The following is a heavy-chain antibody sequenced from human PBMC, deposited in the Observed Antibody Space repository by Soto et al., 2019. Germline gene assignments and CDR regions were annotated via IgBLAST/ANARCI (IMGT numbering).Heavy chain of an antibody. CDR3: ATEVGVERTPIADY. CDR2: IYSGGTT. J-gene: IGHJ4*02. V-gene: IGHV3-53*01. CDR1: GLTVSSNY. D-gene: IGHD1-1*01. Sequence: PGGSLRLSCAASGLTVSSNYMSWVRQAPGKGPEWVSVIYSGGTTDYADSVKGRFTISRDNSKNTLYLQMNSLRADDTAVYYCATEVGVERTPIADYWGQGTMVTVPS.